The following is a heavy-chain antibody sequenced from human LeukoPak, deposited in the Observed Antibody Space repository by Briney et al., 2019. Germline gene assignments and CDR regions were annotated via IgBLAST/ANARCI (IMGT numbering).Heavy chain of an antibody. V-gene: IGHV4-4*07. J-gene: IGHJ4*02. CDR1: GGSISGYY. D-gene: IGHD6-13*01. CDR2: IYTSGTS. Sequence: SETLSLTCTVSGGSISGYYWTWIRQPAGKGLEWIGRIYTSGTSNYNPSLKSRVSLSVDTSKNQFSLNLNSVTAADTAVYFCARERNLAAAGYLFDSRGQGTLVTVSS. CDR3: ARERNLAAAGYLFDS.